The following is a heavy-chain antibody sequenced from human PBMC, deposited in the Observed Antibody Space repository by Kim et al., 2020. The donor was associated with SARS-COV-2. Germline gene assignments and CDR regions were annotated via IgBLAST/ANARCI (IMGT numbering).Heavy chain of an antibody. CDR2: ISAYNGNT. Sequence: ASVKVSCKASGYTFTSYGISWVRQAPGQGLEWMGWISAYNGNTNYAQKLQGRVTMTTDTSTSTAYMELRSLRSDDTAVYYCARAVGAYCGGDCYLSEVFWGQGTMVTVSS. V-gene: IGHV1-18*01. CDR1: GYTFTSYG. J-gene: IGHJ3*01. D-gene: IGHD2-21*01. CDR3: ARAVGAYCGGDCYLSEVF.